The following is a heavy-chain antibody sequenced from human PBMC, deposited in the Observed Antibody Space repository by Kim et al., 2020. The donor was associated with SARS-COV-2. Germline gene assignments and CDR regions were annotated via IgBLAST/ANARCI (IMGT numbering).Heavy chain of an antibody. CDR3: ARSLLGDEYGGHYGLDV. J-gene: IGHJ6*02. D-gene: IGHD3-10*01. Sequence: SETLSLTCTVSGGSISSYYWSWIRQPPGKGLEWIGYIYDSGSTKYNPSLTTRVIISEDTSKKQFSLKLSSVTTADTAVYYCARSLLGDEYGGHYGLDVWGQGTTVSVSS. CDR1: GGSISSYY. V-gene: IGHV4-59*13. CDR2: IYDSGST.